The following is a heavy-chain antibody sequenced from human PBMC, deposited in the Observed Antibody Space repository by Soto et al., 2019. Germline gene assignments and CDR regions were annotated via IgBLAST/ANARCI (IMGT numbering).Heavy chain of an antibody. J-gene: IGHJ4*02. V-gene: IGHV3-21*01. Sequence: PGGSLRLSCAASGFTFSSYSMNWVRQAPGKGLEWVSSISSSSSYIYYADSVKGRFTISRDNAKNSLYLQMNSLRAEDTAVYYCARADRNYDILTGSQNFWGQGTLVTVSS. CDR2: ISSSSSYI. D-gene: IGHD3-9*01. CDR3: ARADRNYDILTGSQNF. CDR1: GFTFSSYS.